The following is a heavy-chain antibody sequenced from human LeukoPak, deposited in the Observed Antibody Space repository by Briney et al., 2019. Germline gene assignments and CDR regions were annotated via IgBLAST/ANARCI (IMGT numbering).Heavy chain of an antibody. Sequence: SETLSLTCTVSGGSISSYYWSWIRQPPGKGLEWIGYIYYSGSTNYNPSLKSRVSISVDTSKNQFSLKLSSVTAADTAVCYCARRVSSGYYYYFDYWGQGTLVTVSS. CDR1: GGSISSYY. D-gene: IGHD3-22*01. CDR2: IYYSGST. J-gene: IGHJ4*02. CDR3: ARRVSSGYYYYFDY. V-gene: IGHV4-59*08.